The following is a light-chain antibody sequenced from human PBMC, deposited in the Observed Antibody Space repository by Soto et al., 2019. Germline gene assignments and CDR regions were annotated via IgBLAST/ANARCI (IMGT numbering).Light chain of an antibody. V-gene: IGKV3-15*01. CDR1: QSVSSN. Sequence: EIVMTQSPATLSVSPGERATLSCRASQSVSSNLAWYQQKPGQAPRFLIYGASTRATGIPARFSGSGSGTEFTLTISSLQFEDFAVYYCQQYNNWPRTFGQGTKVEIK. CDR3: QQYNNWPRT. CDR2: GAS. J-gene: IGKJ1*01.